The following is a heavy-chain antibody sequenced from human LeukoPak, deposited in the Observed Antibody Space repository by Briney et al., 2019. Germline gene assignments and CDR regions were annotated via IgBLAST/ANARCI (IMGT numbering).Heavy chain of an antibody. CDR3: AKGLYGSGPGGIDY. V-gene: IGHV3-30*02. J-gene: IGHJ4*02. Sequence: GGSLRLSCEASGFIFSGYGIHWVRQAPGKGLEWVAFIRYDGSNTYYAGSVKGRFTISKDNSKNTLYLQMNSLRGEDTAVYHCAKGLYGSGPGGIDYWGQGALVPVSS. D-gene: IGHD3-10*01. CDR2: IRYDGSNT. CDR1: GFIFSGYG.